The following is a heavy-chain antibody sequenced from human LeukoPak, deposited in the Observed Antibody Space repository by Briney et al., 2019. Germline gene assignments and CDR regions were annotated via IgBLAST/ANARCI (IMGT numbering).Heavy chain of an antibody. V-gene: IGHV3-23*01. J-gene: IGHJ6*02. Sequence: GGSLRLSCAASGFIFSTYRMSRVRQAPGKGLEWVSLINDSGRRTYYADSVKGRFTVSRDNSKYTLYLQMNSLRVEDTAVYYCASSTYNYDYALDVWGQGTTVTVSS. CDR2: INDSGRRT. CDR1: GFIFSTYR. D-gene: IGHD5-24*01. CDR3: ASSTYNYDYALDV.